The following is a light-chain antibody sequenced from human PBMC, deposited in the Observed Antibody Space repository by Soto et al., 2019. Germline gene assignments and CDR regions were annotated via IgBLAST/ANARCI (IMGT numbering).Light chain of an antibody. CDR2: AAF. V-gene: IGKV1-9*01. Sequence: DIQMTQSPSSLSASVGDRVTITCRASQGISTLLAWYQQKPGKAPKLLIYAAFTLHSGVPARFSGSRSGTDFTLTISSLQPEDFATYYCQQVNSYPQTFGQGTRLEIK. J-gene: IGKJ5*01. CDR1: QGISTL. CDR3: QQVNSYPQT.